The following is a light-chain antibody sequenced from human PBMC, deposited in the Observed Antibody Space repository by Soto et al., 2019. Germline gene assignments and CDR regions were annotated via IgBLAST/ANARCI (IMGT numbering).Light chain of an antibody. J-gene: IGKJ4*01. CDR3: QQYNSYSPPT. V-gene: IGKV1-5*03. CDR1: QSISSW. Sequence: DIQMTQSPSTLSASVGDRVTITCRASQSISSWLAWYQQKPGKAPQLLIYKASILERGVPSRFSGSGSGTEFTLTISSLQPDDFATYYCQQYNSYSPPTFGGGTKVEIK. CDR2: KAS.